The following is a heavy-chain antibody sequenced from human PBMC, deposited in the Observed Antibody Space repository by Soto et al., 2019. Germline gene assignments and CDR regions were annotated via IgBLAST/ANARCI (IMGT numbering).Heavy chain of an antibody. Sequence: GGSLRLSCAASGFTFSSYSMNWVRQAPGKGLEWVSYISSSSSTIYYADSVKGRLTISRDNAKNSLYLQMNSLRDEDTAVYYWARKPPGSWYKLDDWGQGTRVNVAS. J-gene: IGHJ4*02. V-gene: IGHV3-48*02. CDR1: GFTFSSYS. CDR3: ARKPPGSWYKLDD. D-gene: IGHD6-13*01. CDR2: ISSSSSTI.